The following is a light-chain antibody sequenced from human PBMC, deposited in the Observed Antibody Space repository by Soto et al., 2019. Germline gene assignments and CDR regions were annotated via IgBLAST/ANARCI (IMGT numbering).Light chain of an antibody. V-gene: IGKV1-5*01. J-gene: IGKJ1*01. CDR1: QRISGW. CDR2: DVS. CDR3: QQYDSYLAT. Sequence: DIQMTQSPSTLSASVGDSVTITCRASQRISGWVAWLQQRPGKAPNLLIYDVSALPRGVPSRISGSGSGTEFTLTITNLQPDDYGTYYCQQYDSYLATFGQGTKVDIK.